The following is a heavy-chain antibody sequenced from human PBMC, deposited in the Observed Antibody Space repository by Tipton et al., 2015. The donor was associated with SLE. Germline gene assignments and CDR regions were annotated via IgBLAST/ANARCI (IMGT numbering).Heavy chain of an antibody. CDR1: GYTFTSYD. CDR2: SSTYTGNT. V-gene: IGHV1-18*04. Sequence: VQLVQSGAEVKKPGASVKVSCKASGYTFTSYDITWVRQAPGQGLEWMGWSSTYTGNTMYTQKFQGRVTMTTDTSTSTAYMDLRSLRSDDTAVYYCAERGRGYSGYDDVFDIWGQGTMVTVAS. CDR3: AERGRGYSGYDDVFDI. J-gene: IGHJ3*02. D-gene: IGHD5-12*01.